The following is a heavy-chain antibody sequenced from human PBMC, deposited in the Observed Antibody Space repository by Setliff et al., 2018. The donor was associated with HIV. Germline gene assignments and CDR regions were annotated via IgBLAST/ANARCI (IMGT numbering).Heavy chain of an antibody. CDR1: GGSISSSTYY. CDR2: IFYTGST. CDR3: ARRGRDGVFIMFATGFDP. Sequence: SETLSLTCSVSGGSISSSTYYWGWIRQPPGKGLEWIGDIFYTGSTYYNPSLKSRVAISVDTSVNQFSLKLNSVTAADTAVYYCARRGRDGVFIMFATGFDPWGQGALVTVSS. J-gene: IGHJ5*02. V-gene: IGHV4-39*01. D-gene: IGHD2-8*01.